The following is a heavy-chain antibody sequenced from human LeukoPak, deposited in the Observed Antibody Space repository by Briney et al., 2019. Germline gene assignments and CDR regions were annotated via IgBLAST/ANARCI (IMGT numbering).Heavy chain of an antibody. CDR1: GGSISSYY. CDR3: ARHEEWLVYAFDI. Sequence: SETLSLTCTVSGGSISSYYWSWIRQPPGKGLEWIGYIYYSGSTNYNPSLKSRVTISVDTSKNQFSLKLGSVTAADTAVYYCARHEEWLVYAFDIWGQGTMVTVSS. J-gene: IGHJ3*02. CDR2: IYYSGST. D-gene: IGHD6-19*01. V-gene: IGHV4-59*08.